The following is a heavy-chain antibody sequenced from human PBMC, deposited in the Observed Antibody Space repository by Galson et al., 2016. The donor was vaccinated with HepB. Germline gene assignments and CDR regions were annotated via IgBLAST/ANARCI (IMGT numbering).Heavy chain of an antibody. D-gene: IGHD3/OR15-3a*01. CDR3: ARDDFWTGPPSASFSFDY. Sequence: SLRLSCAAAGFIFNNSALHWVRQAPGNGLEWVAVISDDGSNKYYADSVKCRFTISRDNSKNTLYLQMNSLRAEDTAVFYCARDDFWTGPPSASFSFDYWGQGTLVTVSS. J-gene: IGHJ4*02. CDR1: GFIFNNSA. CDR2: ISDDGSNK. V-gene: IGHV3-30-3*01.